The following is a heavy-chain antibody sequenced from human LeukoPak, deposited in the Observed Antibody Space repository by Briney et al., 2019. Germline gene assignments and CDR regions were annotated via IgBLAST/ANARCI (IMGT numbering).Heavy chain of an antibody. CDR2: IKSKTDGGTT. V-gene: IGHV3-15*01. CDR3: TTGPNYCSSTSCRTGLDY. Sequence: KPGGSLRLSCAASGFTFSNAGMSWVRQAPGKGLEWVGRIKSKTDGGTTDYAAPVQGRFTISRDDSKNTLYLQMNSLKTEDTAVYYCTTGPNYCSSTSCRTGLDYWGQGTLVTVSS. CDR1: GFTFSNAG. D-gene: IGHD2-2*01. J-gene: IGHJ4*02.